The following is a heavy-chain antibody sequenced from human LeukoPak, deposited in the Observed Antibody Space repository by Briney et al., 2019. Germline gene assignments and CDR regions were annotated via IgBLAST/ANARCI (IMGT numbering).Heavy chain of an antibody. J-gene: IGHJ4*02. CDR2: INPSGGST. Sequence: ASVKVSCKASGYTFTSYYMHWVRQAPGQGLEWTGIINPSGGSTSHAQKFQGRVTMTRDTSTSTVYMELSSLRSEDTAVYYCARGDYVWGSYRAYFDYWGQGTLVTVSS. CDR1: GYTFTSYY. CDR3: ARGDYVWGSYRAYFDY. V-gene: IGHV1-46*01. D-gene: IGHD3-16*02.